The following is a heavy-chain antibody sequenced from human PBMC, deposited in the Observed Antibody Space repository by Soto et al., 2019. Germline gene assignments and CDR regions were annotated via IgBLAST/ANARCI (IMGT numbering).Heavy chain of an antibody. V-gene: IGHV3-15*01. CDR2: IKSKTDGGTT. CDR1: GFTFSSYA. D-gene: IGHD5-12*01. J-gene: IGHJ6*02. CDR3: SQGIVATIGGGYYYGLDV. Sequence: AGGALRLSCAASGFTFSSYAITRVRPAFGKGVEWVGRIKSKTDGGTTDYAAPVKGRFTISRDDSKNTLYLQMNSLKTEDTAVYYCSQGIVATIGGGYYYGLDVWGQGTTVTVSS.